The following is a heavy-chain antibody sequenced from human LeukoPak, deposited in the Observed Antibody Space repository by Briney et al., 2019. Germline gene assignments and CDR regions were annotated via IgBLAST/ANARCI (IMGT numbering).Heavy chain of an antibody. CDR3: ARSTRESSPLVVPAAMSPLNTRVMDV. Sequence: ASVKVSCKASGYTFTSYDINWVRQATGQGLEWMGWMNPNSGNTGYAQKFQGRVTMTRNTSISTAYMELSSLRSEDTAVYYCARSTRESSPLVVPAAMSPLNTRVMDVWGKGTTVTISS. D-gene: IGHD2-2*01. V-gene: IGHV1-8*01. CDR2: MNPNSGNT. CDR1: GYTFTSYD. J-gene: IGHJ6*03.